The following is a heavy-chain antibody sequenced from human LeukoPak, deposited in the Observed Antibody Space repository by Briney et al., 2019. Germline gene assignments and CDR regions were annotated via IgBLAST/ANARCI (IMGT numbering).Heavy chain of an antibody. CDR3: ARVVRWYYYGSGSYYNVGDYYYMDV. CDR1: GGSFSGFF. J-gene: IGHJ6*03. CDR2: INHSGST. Sequence: SETLSLTCAVYGGSFSGFFWSWIRQPPGKGLEWIGEINHSGSTNYNPSLKSRVTISVDTSKNQFSLKLSSVTAADTAVYYCARVVRWYYYGSGSYYNVGDYYYMDVWGKGTTVTVSS. V-gene: IGHV4-34*01. D-gene: IGHD3-10*01.